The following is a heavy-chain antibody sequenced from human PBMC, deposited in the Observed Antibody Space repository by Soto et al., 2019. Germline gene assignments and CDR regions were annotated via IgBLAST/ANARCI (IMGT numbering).Heavy chain of an antibody. CDR1: GGSFSGYY. V-gene: IGHV4-34*01. CDR2: INHSGST. J-gene: IGHJ5*02. D-gene: IGHD6-13*01. CDR3: ARASKPGIAAAGRGAGWFDP. Sequence: SETMSLTCAVYGGSFSGYYWSLIRQPPGKGLEWIGEINHSGSTNYNPSLKSRVTISVDTSKNQFSLKLSSVTAADTAVYYCARASKPGIAAAGRGAGWFDPWGQGTLVTVSS.